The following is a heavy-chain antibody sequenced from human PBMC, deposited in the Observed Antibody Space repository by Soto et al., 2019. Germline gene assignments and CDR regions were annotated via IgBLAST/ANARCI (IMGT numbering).Heavy chain of an antibody. J-gene: IGHJ5*02. Sequence: ALVKVSCKASGGTFSSYAISWVRQAPGQGLEWMGGIIPIFGTANYAQKFQGRVTITADESTSTAYMELSSLRSEDTAVYYCARDYTMELGHFWFDPWGQGTLVTVSS. CDR1: GGTFSSYA. CDR2: IIPIFGTA. V-gene: IGHV1-69*13. CDR3: ARDYTMELGHFWFDP. D-gene: IGHD1-7*01.